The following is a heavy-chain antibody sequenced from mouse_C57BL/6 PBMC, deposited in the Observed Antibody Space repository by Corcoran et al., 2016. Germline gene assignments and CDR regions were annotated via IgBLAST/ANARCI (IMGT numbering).Heavy chain of an antibody. CDR2: INPYNGGT. Sequence: EVQLQQSGPVLVKPGASVKMSCKASGYTFTDYYMNWVKQSHGKSLEWIGVINPYNGGTSYNQKFKGKATLTVDKSSSTAYMELNSLTSEDSAVYYCARYDYYAMDYGGQGTSVTVSS. CDR3: ARYDYYAMDY. CDR1: GYTFTDYY. V-gene: IGHV1-19*01. J-gene: IGHJ4*01.